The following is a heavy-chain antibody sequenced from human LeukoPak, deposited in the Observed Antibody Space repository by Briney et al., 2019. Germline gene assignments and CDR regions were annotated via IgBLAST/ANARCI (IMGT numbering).Heavy chain of an antibody. V-gene: IGHV4-31*03. J-gene: IGHJ4*02. CDR3: ARGPGGWYGVFDY. CDR2: IYYSGST. CDR1: GGSLSSGGYY. Sequence: PSQTLSLTCTVSGGSLSSGGYYWSWVRQHPGKGLEWLGYIYYSGSTYYNPSLKSRVTISVDTSKNQFSLKLSSVTAADTAVYYCARGPGGWYGVFDYWGQGTLVTVSS. D-gene: IGHD6-19*01.